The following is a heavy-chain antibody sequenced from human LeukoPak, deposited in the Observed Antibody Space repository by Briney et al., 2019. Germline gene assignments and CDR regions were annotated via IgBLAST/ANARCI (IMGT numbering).Heavy chain of an antibody. J-gene: IGHJ3*02. V-gene: IGHV1-2*04. CDR3: ARGRDMVRGIGDAFDI. CDR1: GYTFTSYG. D-gene: IGHD3-10*01. CDR2: INPNIGGT. Sequence: ASVKVSCKASGYTFTSYGISWVRQAPGQGLEWMGWINPNIGGTNYAQRFQGWVTMTRDTSISTAYMERSRLRSDDTAVYYCARGRDMVRGIGDAFDIWGQGTMVTVSS.